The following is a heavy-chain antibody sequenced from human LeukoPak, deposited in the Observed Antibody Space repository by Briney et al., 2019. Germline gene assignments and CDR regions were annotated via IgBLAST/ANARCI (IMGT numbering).Heavy chain of an antibody. D-gene: IGHD3-22*01. CDR2: ICGSGGNR. Sequence: GGSLRLSCAASGFTFTNYGGSWARQAPGKGLEWVSVICGSGGNRNYGDPVKGRFTISRDNSNHNTMYLQMNSLRAEDTAVYYCARVRLNYDSRGLKYYLDYWGQGTLVTVSS. J-gene: IGHJ4*02. CDR3: ARVRLNYDSRGLKYYLDY. V-gene: IGHV3-23*01. CDR1: GFTFTNYG.